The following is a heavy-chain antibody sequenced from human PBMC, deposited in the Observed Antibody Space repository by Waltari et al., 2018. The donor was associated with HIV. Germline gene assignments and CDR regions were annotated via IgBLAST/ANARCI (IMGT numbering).Heavy chain of an antibody. CDR3: AKDTV. CDR1: GFTFDVYP. J-gene: IGHJ4*02. Sequence: EVQLVELGGGWVQPVLFLILSSAACGFTFDVYPMHWVRQAPGKGLEWVTGISWNSGSIGYADSVKGRFTISRDNAKNSLYLQMNSLRAEDTALYYCAKDTVWGQGTLVTVSS. V-gene: IGHV3-9*01. CDR2: ISWNSGSI.